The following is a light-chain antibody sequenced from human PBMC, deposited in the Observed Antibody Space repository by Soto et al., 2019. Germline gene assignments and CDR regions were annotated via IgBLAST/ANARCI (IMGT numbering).Light chain of an antibody. CDR3: RQRYNWPLT. Sequence: IVLTQSPATLSLSPGERATLSCKASQSISNSLGWFQQKPGQAPRLLIDDASNRAPGIPARVTGSGSGSDFTLTISSLEPEDFGVYYCRQRYNWPLTCGGGTKVEIK. J-gene: IGKJ4*01. CDR1: QSISNS. V-gene: IGKV3-11*01. CDR2: DAS.